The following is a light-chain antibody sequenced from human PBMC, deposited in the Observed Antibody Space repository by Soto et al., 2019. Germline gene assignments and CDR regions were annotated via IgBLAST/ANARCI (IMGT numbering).Light chain of an antibody. CDR1: QSVSSSY. J-gene: IGKJ1*01. CDR3: QQYGTSPWT. V-gene: IGKV3-20*01. Sequence: EIVLTQSPGTLSLSPGERATLSCRASQSVSSSYLAWYQQKPGQAPRLLIYGASSRATGIPDRFSGSGSGTDFTLTISRLEPEDFAVYYCQQYGTSPWTFGHGTIVDIK. CDR2: GAS.